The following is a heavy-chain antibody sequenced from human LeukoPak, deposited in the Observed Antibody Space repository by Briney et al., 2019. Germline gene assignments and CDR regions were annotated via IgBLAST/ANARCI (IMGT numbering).Heavy chain of an antibody. V-gene: IGHV1-69*04. Sequence: ASVKVSCKASGGTFSSYAISWVRQAPGQGLEWMGRIIPILGTANYAQKFQGRVTITADKSTSTAYMELSSLRSEDTAVYYCARDGGYGGGYSYGYSHYYYGMDVWGQGTTVTVSS. J-gene: IGHJ6*02. CDR3: ARDGGYGGGYSYGYSHYYYGMDV. CDR2: IIPILGTA. CDR1: GGTFSSYA. D-gene: IGHD5-18*01.